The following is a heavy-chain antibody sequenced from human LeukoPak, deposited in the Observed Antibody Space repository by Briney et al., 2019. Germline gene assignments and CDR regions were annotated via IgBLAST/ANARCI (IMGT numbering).Heavy chain of an antibody. CDR2: ISAYNGNT. CDR3: ARDGQWLPHDAFDI. Sequence: GASVKVSCKASGGTFSSYAISWVRQAPGQGLEWMGWISAYNGNTNYAQKLQGRVTMTTDTSTSTAYMELRSLRSDDTAVYYCARDGQWLPHDAFDIWGQGTMVTVSS. CDR1: GGTFSSYA. J-gene: IGHJ3*02. D-gene: IGHD6-19*01. V-gene: IGHV1-18*04.